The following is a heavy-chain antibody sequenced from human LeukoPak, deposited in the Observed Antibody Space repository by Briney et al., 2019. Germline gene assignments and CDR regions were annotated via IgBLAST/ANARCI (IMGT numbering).Heavy chain of an antibody. CDR2: ISGSGGST. V-gene: IGHV3-23*01. J-gene: IGHJ4*02. CDR1: GFTFSNHA. D-gene: IGHD2-15*01. CDR3: AKDLGKWSSQGLFDY. Sequence: PGGSLRLSCAASGFTFSNHAMSWVRQAPGKGLEWVSAISGSGGSTYYADSVKGRFTISRDNSKNTLYLQMNSLRAEDTAVYYCAKDLGKWSSQGLFDYWGQGTLVTVSS.